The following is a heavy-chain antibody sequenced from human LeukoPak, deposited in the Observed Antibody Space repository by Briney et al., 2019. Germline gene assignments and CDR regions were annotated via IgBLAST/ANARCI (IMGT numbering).Heavy chain of an antibody. J-gene: IGHJ3*02. Sequence: GGSLRLSCAASGFTVSSNYMSWVRQAPGKGLEWVSVIYSGGSTYYADSVKGRFTISRDNSKNTLYLQMNSLRAEDTAVYYCARSGIVGATAPGAFDIWGQGTMVTVSP. D-gene: IGHD1-26*01. CDR3: ARSGIVGATAPGAFDI. V-gene: IGHV3-53*01. CDR2: IYSGGST. CDR1: GFTVSSNY.